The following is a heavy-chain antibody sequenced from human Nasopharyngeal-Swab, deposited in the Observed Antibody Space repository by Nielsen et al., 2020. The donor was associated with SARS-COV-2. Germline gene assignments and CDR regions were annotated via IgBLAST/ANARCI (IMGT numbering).Heavy chain of an antibody. D-gene: IGHD2-15*01. V-gene: IGHV5-51*01. Sequence: KVSCKGSGYSFTSYWIGWVRQMPGKGLEWMGIIYPGDSDTRYSPSFQGQVTISADKSISTAYLQWSSLKASDTAMYYCARQGVVAAMGVDVWGQGTTVTVSS. CDR1: GYSFTSYW. J-gene: IGHJ6*02. CDR2: IYPGDSDT. CDR3: ARQGVVAAMGVDV.